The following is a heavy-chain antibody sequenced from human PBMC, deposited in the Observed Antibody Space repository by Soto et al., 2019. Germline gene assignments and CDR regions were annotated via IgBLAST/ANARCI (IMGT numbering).Heavy chain of an antibody. CDR2: INHSGST. CDR3: ARDRHNYYGSGSYYKFSDYYYGMDV. D-gene: IGHD3-10*01. Sequence: SETLSLTCAVYGGSFSGYYWSWIRQPPGKGLEWIGEINHSGSTNYNPSLKSRVTISVDTSKSQFSLKLSSVTAADTAVYYCARDRHNYYGSGSYYKFSDYYYGMDVWGQGTLVTVSS. CDR1: GGSFSGYY. V-gene: IGHV4-34*01. J-gene: IGHJ6*02.